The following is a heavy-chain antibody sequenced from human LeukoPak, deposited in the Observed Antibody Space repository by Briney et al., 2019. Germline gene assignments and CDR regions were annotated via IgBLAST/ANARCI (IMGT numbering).Heavy chain of an antibody. V-gene: IGHV1-46*01. Sequence: ASVKVSCKASGCTFTSYYMHWVRQAPGQGLEWMGIINPSGGSTSYAQKFQGRVTMTRDTSTSTVYMELSSLRSEDTAVYYCARVLLWFGGNRGAFDIWGQGTMVTVSS. CDR2: INPSGGST. CDR1: GCTFTSYY. D-gene: IGHD3-10*01. CDR3: ARVLLWFGGNRGAFDI. J-gene: IGHJ3*02.